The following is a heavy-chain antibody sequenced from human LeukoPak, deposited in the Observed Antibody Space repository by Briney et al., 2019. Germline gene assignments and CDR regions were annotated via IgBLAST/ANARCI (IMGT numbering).Heavy chain of an antibody. CDR3: ARDLTSYGFTHFDY. V-gene: IGHV3-30*04. CDR1: GFTFSSHA. CDR2: ISYDGNNK. D-gene: IGHD5-24*01. J-gene: IGHJ4*02. Sequence: GGSLRLSCAVSGFTFSSHAMHWVRQAPGKGLEWVAVISYDGNNKNHADSVKGRFTISRDNSKNTLSLQMNSLRADDTGIYYCARDLTSYGFTHFDYWGQGTLVTVSS.